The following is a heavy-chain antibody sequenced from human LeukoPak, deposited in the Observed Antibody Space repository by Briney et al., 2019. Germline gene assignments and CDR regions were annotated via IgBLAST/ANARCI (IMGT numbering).Heavy chain of an antibody. CDR3: ARSIRYYFDY. D-gene: IGHD3-9*01. CDR2: IYTSGST. J-gene: IGHJ4*02. V-gene: IGHV4-4*07. CDR1: GGSISSYY. Sequence: PSETLSLTCTVSGGSISSYYWSWIRQPAGRGLEWIGRIYTSGSTNYNPSLKSRVTISVDKSKNQFSLKLSSVTAADTAVYYCARSIRYYFDYWGQGTLVTVSS.